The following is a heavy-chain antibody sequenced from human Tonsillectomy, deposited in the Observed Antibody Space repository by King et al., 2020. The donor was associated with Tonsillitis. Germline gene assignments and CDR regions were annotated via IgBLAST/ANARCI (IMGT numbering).Heavy chain of an antibody. CDR3: ARDPNSSGWFYYFDY. CDR1: GFSLSSYG. Sequence: VQLVESGGGVVQPGVSLRLSCAAFGFSLSSYGMSWVLQAPGKGLEWVGVMWYGGNNKYYADSVKGRFTIPRDNSENTLYLQMNSLRAEDTAVYYCARDPNSSGWFYYFDYWGQGTLVTVSS. J-gene: IGHJ4*02. CDR2: MWYGGNNK. V-gene: IGHV3-33*08. D-gene: IGHD6-19*01.